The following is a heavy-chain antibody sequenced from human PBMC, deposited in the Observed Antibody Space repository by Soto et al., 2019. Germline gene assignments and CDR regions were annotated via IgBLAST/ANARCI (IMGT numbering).Heavy chain of an antibody. J-gene: IGHJ3*02. CDR1: GFTFSSYS. D-gene: IGHD2-15*01. CDR2: ISSSSSYI. Sequence: GSLRLSCAASGFTFSSYSMNWVRQAPGKGLEWVSSISSSSSYIYYADSVKGRFTISRDNAKNSLYLQMNSLRAEDTAVYYCAIVVVVAARRDAFDIWGQGTMVTVSS. CDR3: AIVVVVAARRDAFDI. V-gene: IGHV3-21*01.